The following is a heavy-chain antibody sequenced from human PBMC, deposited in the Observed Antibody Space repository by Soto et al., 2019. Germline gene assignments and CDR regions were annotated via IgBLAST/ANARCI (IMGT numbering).Heavy chain of an antibody. V-gene: IGHV4-30-4*01. CDR1: GGSISSGGYY. CDR3: ANSPLGSGSHNWFDP. Sequence: PSETLSLTCTVSGGSISSGGYYWSWIRQPPGQGLEWIGYIYYTESTYYNPSLKSRLTISLHTSKNQFSLKLSSVTAADTAVYYCANSPLGSGSHNWFDPWGQGTLVTVSS. CDR2: IYYTEST. D-gene: IGHD3-10*01. J-gene: IGHJ5*02.